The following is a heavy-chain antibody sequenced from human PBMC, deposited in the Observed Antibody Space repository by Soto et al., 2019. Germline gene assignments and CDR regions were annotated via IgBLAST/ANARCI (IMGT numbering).Heavy chain of an antibody. Sequence: QVLLQESGPGLVKPSGTLSLTCAVSGDSVSSSFWWTWVRQPPGKGLEWIGEIYHTESTNYAPSLKSRVTISVDTSKNQFYLNLTSVTAADTATYYCARDAPPIDQWGQGIQVTVSS. CDR3: ARDAPPIDQ. V-gene: IGHV4-4*02. CDR2: IYHTEST. J-gene: IGHJ4*02. CDR1: GDSVSSSFW.